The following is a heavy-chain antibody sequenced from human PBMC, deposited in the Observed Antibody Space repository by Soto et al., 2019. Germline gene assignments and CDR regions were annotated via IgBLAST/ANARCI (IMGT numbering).Heavy chain of an antibody. Sequence: SETLSHTCNVSGGSISNYYWSWIRQPPGKGLEWIGYIYYSGSTNYNPSLKSRVTISLDTSKNQFSLKLSSVTAADTAVYYCARRRVYDDAFDIWGQGTMVTVSS. CDR2: IYYSGST. CDR3: ARRRVYDDAFDI. V-gene: IGHV4-59*01. CDR1: GGSISNYY. D-gene: IGHD3-16*01. J-gene: IGHJ3*02.